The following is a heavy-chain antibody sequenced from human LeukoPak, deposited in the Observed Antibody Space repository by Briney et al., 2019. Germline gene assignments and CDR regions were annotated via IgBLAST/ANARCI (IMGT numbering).Heavy chain of an antibody. J-gene: IGHJ4*02. D-gene: IGHD6-19*01. CDR2: ISAYNGNS. Sequence: ASVKVSCKASGYTFTSYVISWVRQAPGQGLEWMGWISAYNGNSNYAQKFQGRVTMTTDTSTSTAYMELRSLRSNDTAVYYCARDGYSSWSDYWGQGTLVTVSS. CDR1: GYTFTSYV. CDR3: ARDGYSSWSDY. V-gene: IGHV1-18*04.